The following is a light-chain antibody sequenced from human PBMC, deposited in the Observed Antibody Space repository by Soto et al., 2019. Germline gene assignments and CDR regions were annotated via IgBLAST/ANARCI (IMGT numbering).Light chain of an antibody. J-gene: IGLJ1*01. CDR3: CSYAGSRPSYV. Sequence: QSALTQPASVSGSPGQSLTISCTGTTSDIGSNSLVSWYQQHPGKAPKIMIFEGNKRPSGVSDRFSGSKSGNTASLTIFGLQAEDEADYYCCSYAGSRPSYVFGTGTKVTVL. CDR1: TSDIGSNSL. CDR2: EGN. V-gene: IGLV2-23*01.